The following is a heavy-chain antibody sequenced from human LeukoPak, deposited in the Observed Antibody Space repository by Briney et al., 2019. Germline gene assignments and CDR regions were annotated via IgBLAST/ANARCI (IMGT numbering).Heavy chain of an antibody. V-gene: IGHV1-69*04. CDR3: GRYTHPYYDFWSGPSRNWFDP. CDR2: MCPSDGSI. Sequence: SVKVSCKASGGTFSSYAISWVRQAPGQGLEWMGRMCPSDGSISYAEKFQGRVTMTRDTSTSTAYMELSSLRSEDTAMYYCGRYTHPYYDFWSGPSRNWFDPWGQGTLVTVSS. D-gene: IGHD3-3*01. J-gene: IGHJ5*02. CDR1: GGTFSSYA.